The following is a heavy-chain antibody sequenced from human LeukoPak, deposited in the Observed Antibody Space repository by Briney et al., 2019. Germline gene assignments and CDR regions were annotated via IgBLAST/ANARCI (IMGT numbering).Heavy chain of an antibody. V-gene: IGHV5-51*01. CDR2: IYPGDSDT. D-gene: IGHD3-10*01. Sequence: GESLKISCKGSGYSFTSYWIGWVRQMPGKGLEWMGTIYPGDSDTRYSPSFQGQVTISADKSIGTAYLQWSSLKASDTAMYYCARGVWFGEDYFDYWGQGTLVTVSS. CDR1: GYSFTSYW. CDR3: ARGVWFGEDYFDY. J-gene: IGHJ4*02.